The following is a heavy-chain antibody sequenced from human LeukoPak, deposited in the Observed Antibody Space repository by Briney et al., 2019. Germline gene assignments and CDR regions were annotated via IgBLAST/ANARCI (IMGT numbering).Heavy chain of an antibody. Sequence: GESLKISCKASGYKFPSYWIGWVRQVPGKGLEWMGIIYPADSDTTYSPSFQGQVTISADRSTSTAYLQWSSLKASDTAMYYCARSTPYCSGGSCHLDYWGQGTLVTVSS. J-gene: IGHJ4*02. CDR3: ARSTPYCSGGSCHLDY. V-gene: IGHV5-51*01. CDR2: IYPADSDT. D-gene: IGHD2-15*01. CDR1: GYKFPSYW.